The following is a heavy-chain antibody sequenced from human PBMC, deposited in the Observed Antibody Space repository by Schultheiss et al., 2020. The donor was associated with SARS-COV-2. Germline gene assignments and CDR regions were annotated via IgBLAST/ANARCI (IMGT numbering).Heavy chain of an antibody. V-gene: IGHV3-23*01. Sequence: GESLKISCAASGFTFTTYAMTWVRQAPGKGLEWVSAMSDSGGSTYYADSVKGRFTISRDNAKNSLSLQMNSLRDEDTAVYYCARGVGDYWGQGALVTVSS. D-gene: IGHD5/OR15-5a*01. J-gene: IGHJ4*02. CDR1: GFTFTTYA. CDR2: MSDSGGST. CDR3: ARGVGDY.